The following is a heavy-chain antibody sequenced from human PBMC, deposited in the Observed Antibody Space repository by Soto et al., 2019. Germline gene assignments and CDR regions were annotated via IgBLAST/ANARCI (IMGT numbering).Heavy chain of an antibody. CDR2: ISSSGGST. CDR1: GFTFSSYA. D-gene: IGHD3-10*01. Sequence: PGGSLRLSCAASGFTFSSYAMSWVRQAPGKGLEWVSGISSSGGSTYYADSLKGRFTISRDNSKNTLFLRMNRPRVEDTAVYYCMRPAPRGRHYFYFGMDVWGQGTTVTVSS. J-gene: IGHJ6*02. V-gene: IGHV3-23*01. CDR3: MRPAPRGRHYFYFGMDV.